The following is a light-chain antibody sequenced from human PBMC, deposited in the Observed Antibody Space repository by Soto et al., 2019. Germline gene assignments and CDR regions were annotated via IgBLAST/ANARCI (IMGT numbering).Light chain of an antibody. Sequence: QSALTQPPSASGSPGQSVTISCTGTSSDVGAYNYVSWYQQHPAKAPKLMIYDVNKRPSGVPDRFSGSKSGNTASLTVSGLQADDEADYYCISYAGSDTYVFGNGTKVTVL. J-gene: IGLJ1*01. CDR1: SSDVGAYNY. V-gene: IGLV2-8*01. CDR3: ISYAGSDTYV. CDR2: DVN.